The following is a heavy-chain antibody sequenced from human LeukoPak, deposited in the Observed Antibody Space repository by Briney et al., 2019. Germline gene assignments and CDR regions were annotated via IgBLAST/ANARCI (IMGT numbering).Heavy chain of an antibody. V-gene: IGHV1-2*02. Sequence: GASVKVSCKASGYTFTGYYLHWVRQAPGQGLEWMGWINPNSGGTNYAQKFQGRVTMTRDTSISTAYMELSRLRSDDTAVYYCARFASGLFGEFPYYYGMDVWGQGTTVTVSS. CDR2: INPNSGGT. CDR1: GYTFTGYY. CDR3: ARFASGLFGEFPYYYGMDV. J-gene: IGHJ6*02. D-gene: IGHD3-10*02.